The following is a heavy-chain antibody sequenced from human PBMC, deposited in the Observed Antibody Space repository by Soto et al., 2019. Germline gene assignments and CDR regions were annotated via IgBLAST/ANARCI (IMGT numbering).Heavy chain of an antibody. CDR1: GYSFTSYG. CDR2: TVAGSGNR. CDR3: ARVAGYGSGIRRFDN. Sequence: QVQLMQSGAEVTKPGASVRLSCKTSGYSFTSYGLSWVRQAPGQGLEWMGWTVAGSGNRIYAQKFQDRINMNTYTSTNTGYMELRSLRSDDSALYSCARVAGYGSGIRRFDNWGQGARVTVSS. J-gene: IGHJ4*02. V-gene: IGHV1-18*01. D-gene: IGHD3-10*01.